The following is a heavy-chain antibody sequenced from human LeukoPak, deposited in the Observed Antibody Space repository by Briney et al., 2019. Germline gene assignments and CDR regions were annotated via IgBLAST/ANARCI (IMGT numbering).Heavy chain of an antibody. CDR1: GGSFSGYY. CDR3: ARGPGWFDP. J-gene: IGHJ5*02. CDR2: INHSGST. V-gene: IGHV4-34*01. Sequence: KSSETLSFTCAVYGGSFSGYYWSWIRQPPGKGLEWIGEINHSGSTNYNPSLKSRVTISVDTSKNQFSLKLSSVTAADTAVYYCARGPGWFDPWGQGTLVTVSS.